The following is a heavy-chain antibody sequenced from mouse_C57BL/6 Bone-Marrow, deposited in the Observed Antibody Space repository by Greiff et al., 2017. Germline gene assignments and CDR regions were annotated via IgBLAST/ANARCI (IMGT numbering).Heavy chain of an antibody. D-gene: IGHD2-2*01. Sequence: QVQLKESGAELVRPGTSVKVSCKASGYAFTNYLIEWVKQRPGQGLEWIGVINPGSGGTNYNEKFKGKATLTADKSSSTAYMQLSSLTSEDSAVYFCATGYYYAMDYWGQGTSVTVSS. CDR2: INPGSGGT. CDR1: GYAFTNYL. J-gene: IGHJ4*01. V-gene: IGHV1-54*01. CDR3: ATGYYYAMDY.